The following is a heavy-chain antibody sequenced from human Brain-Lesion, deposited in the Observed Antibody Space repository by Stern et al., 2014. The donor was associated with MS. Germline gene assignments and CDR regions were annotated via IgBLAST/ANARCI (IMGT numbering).Heavy chain of an antibody. Sequence: EVQPVESGGDLVQPGRSLRLSCAAFGFTFDDYAMHWVRQAPGKGLEWVAGISWNSGPIGYADSVKGRFTTSRDNAYSSLYLQMNSLRPEDTALYYCARDITGSSAYFAYWGQGTLVTVSS. CDR1: GFTFDDYA. D-gene: IGHD1-14*01. CDR2: ISWNSGPI. V-gene: IGHV3-9*01. J-gene: IGHJ4*02. CDR3: ARDITGSSAYFAY.